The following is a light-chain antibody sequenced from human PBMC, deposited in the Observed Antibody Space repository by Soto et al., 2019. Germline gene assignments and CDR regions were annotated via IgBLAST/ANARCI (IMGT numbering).Light chain of an antibody. Sequence: EIVLTQSPGTLSLSPGERATLSCRASQSVSSSYLAWYQQKPGQPPRLLIFGSSTRATGIPDRFSGSGSGTDFTLTISRLEPEDFAVYYCQQYGSSPGWTFGQGTKVDIK. V-gene: IGKV3-20*01. CDR3: QQYGSSPGWT. CDR2: GSS. J-gene: IGKJ1*01. CDR1: QSVSSSY.